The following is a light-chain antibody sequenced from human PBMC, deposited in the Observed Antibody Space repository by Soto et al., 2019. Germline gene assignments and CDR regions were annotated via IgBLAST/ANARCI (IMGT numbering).Light chain of an antibody. Sequence: EIVMTQSPATLSVSPGERATLSCRASQSVSSNLAWYQQNPGQAPRLLIYGASTRATGIPARVSGSGSGTEFTLTISSLQSEDFAVYYCQQYNNWPRGTFGQGTKVEIK. CDR1: QSVSSN. CDR3: QQYNNWPRGT. V-gene: IGKV3-15*01. CDR2: GAS. J-gene: IGKJ1*01.